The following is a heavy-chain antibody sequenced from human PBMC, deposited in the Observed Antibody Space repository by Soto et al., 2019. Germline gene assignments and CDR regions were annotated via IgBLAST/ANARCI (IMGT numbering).Heavy chain of an antibody. J-gene: IGHJ5*02. CDR1: GFTFSSYS. Sequence: VQLVESGGGVVQPGRSLRLSCAASGFTFSSYSMNWVRQAPGKGLEWVSSISSSSSYIYYADSVKGRFTISRDNAKNSLYLQMNSLRAEDTAVYYCARGSLRYFDSPPSDWFDPWGQGTLVTVSS. CDR2: ISSSSSYI. V-gene: IGHV3-21*01. CDR3: ARGSLRYFDSPPSDWFDP. D-gene: IGHD3-9*01.